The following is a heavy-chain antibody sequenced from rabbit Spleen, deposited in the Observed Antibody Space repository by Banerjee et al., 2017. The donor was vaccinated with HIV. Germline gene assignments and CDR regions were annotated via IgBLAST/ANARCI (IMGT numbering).Heavy chain of an antibody. CDR2: IYAGSSGNT. CDR1: GFDLNNYYY. D-gene: IGHD7-1*01. V-gene: IGHV1S40*01. Sequence: QSLEESGGGLVQPEGSLTLTCTASGFDLNNYYYMCWVRQAPGKGLEWIACIYAGSSGNTYSATWAKGRFTISKTSSTTVTLQMTSLTAADTATYFCARDRSIKFPGYAGYDLDLWGPGTLVTV. CDR3: ARDRSIKFPGYAGYDLDL. J-gene: IGHJ4*01.